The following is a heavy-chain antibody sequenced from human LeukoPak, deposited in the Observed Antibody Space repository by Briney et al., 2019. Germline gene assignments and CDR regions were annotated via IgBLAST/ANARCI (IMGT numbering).Heavy chain of an antibody. V-gene: IGHV3-15*07. CDR1: GSTFSKPY. D-gene: IGHD2-21*01. J-gene: IGHJ4*02. CDR3: ITPLPYSAQ. CDR2: IKPKTDGETT. Sequence: GGSLSSSVPPPGSTFSKPYRTGFRKPPGKGLEWVGRIKPKTDGETTEYAAPVKDRFSISRDDSKSMMYLQMNSLKTEDTAVYYCITPLPYSAQGGQGTLVTVSS.